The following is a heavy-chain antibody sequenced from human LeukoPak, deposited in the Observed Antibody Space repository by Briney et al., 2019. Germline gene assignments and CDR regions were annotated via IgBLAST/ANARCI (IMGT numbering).Heavy chain of an antibody. CDR3: ARGSAYYDFWSGYSPLGRWFDP. CDR1: GDSISSYY. J-gene: IGHJ5*02. D-gene: IGHD3-3*01. Sequence: PSETLSLTCTVSGDSISSYYWSWLRQPPGKGLECLGYIYYSGSTNYNPSLKSRVTISVDTSKNPFSLKLSSVTAADTAVYYCARGSAYYDFWSGYSPLGRWFDPWGQGTLVTVSS. CDR2: IYYSGST. V-gene: IGHV4-59*01.